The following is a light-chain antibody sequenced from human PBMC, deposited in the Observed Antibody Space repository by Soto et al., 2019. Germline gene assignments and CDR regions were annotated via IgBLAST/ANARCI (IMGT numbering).Light chain of an antibody. J-gene: IGKJ1*01. CDR1: QTVRNNY. CDR3: QQYGSSPRT. V-gene: IGKV3-20*01. Sequence: EIVLTQSPGTLSLSPGERATLFCRASQTVRNNYLAWYQQRPGQAPRLLIYGASSRATGIPDRFSGSGSGTDFTLTISRLEPEDFAVYYCQQYGSSPRTFGRGTKGDIK. CDR2: GAS.